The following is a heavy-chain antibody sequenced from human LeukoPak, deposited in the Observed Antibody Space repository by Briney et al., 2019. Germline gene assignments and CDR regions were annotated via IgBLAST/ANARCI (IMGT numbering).Heavy chain of an antibody. CDR3: ARVSGVTRRDGYNFDY. Sequence: ASVKVSCKASGYIFTGYRIHWVRQAPGQGLEWMAWIKPNSGDTKYAQKFQGRVIVTRDTSMTTAYMEVSRLRSDDTAVYYCARVSGVTRRDGYNFDYWGQGTLVTVSS. J-gene: IGHJ4*02. D-gene: IGHD5-24*01. V-gene: IGHV1-2*02. CDR1: GYIFTGYR. CDR2: IKPNSGDT.